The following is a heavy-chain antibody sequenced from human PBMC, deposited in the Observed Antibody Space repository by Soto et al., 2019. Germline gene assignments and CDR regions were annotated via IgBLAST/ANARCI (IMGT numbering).Heavy chain of an antibody. Sequence: GGSLRLSCAASGFICSDYDMSWVRQAPGKGLEWVSTILVGGSTHYEDSVKGRFTISRDGSKNTVYLQMNSLTVGDTAVYYCAKATATGGGAFDICGQGAMVTVSS. D-gene: IGHD2-8*02. CDR1: GFICSDYD. CDR3: AKATATGGGAFDI. J-gene: IGHJ3*02. CDR2: ILVGGST. V-gene: IGHV3-23*01.